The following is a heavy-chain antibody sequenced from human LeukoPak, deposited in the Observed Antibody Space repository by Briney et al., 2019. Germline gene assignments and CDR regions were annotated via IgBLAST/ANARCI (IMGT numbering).Heavy chain of an antibody. J-gene: IGHJ4*02. CDR1: GYTFTSYD. Sequence: GASVKVSCKASGYTFTSYDINWVRQATGQGLEWVGWINPNSGDTNYLEKFQGRVTMTRDTSISTAYMELNRLRSDDTAMYYCARDGDSFYSGYDYEGYWGQGTLVTVSS. V-gene: IGHV1-2*02. CDR2: INPNSGDT. CDR3: ARDGDSFYSGYDYEGY. D-gene: IGHD5-12*01.